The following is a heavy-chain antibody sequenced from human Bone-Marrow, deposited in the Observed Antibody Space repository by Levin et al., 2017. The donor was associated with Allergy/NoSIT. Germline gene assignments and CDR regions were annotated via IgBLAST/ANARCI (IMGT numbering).Heavy chain of an antibody. CDR3: ARGGYYFNGTGLDY. CDR2: IIPAFGTP. D-gene: IGHD3/OR15-3a*01. Sequence: SVKVSCKASGGTFLSYAIAWVRQAPGQGLEWMGGIIPAFGTPNYSQKFQGRVTITADKYTRTTYMEMTSLRSEDTAIYYCARGGYYFNGTGLDYWGQGTPVTVSS. CDR1: GGTFLSYA. J-gene: IGHJ4*02. V-gene: IGHV1-69*06.